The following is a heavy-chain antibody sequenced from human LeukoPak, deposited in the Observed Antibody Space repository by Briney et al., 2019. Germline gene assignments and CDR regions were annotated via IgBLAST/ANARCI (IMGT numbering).Heavy chain of an antibody. CDR2: ISYDGSNK. CDR1: GFTFSNYA. D-gene: IGHD5-18*01. Sequence: GGSLRLSCAVSGFTFSNYAMLWVRQAPGKGLEWVAVISYDGSNKYYADSVKGRFTISRDNSKNTLYLQMNSLRAEDTAVYYCARSYTAMVIEGDDDYWGQGTLVTVSS. J-gene: IGHJ4*02. CDR3: ARSYTAMVIEGDDDY. V-gene: IGHV3-30-3*01.